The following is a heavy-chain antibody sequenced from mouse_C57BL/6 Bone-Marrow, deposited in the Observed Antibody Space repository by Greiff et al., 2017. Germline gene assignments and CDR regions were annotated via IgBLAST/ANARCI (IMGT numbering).Heavy chain of an antibody. V-gene: IGHV1-55*01. D-gene: IGHD1-2*01. CDR2: IYPGSGST. CDR1: GYTFTSYW. J-gene: IGHJ3*01. CDR3: ARMRDHYEAGFAY. Sequence: QVQLQQPGAELVKPGASVKMSCKASGYTFTSYWITWVKQRPGQGLEWIGDIYPGSGSTNYNEKFKSKATLTVDTSSSTAYMQLSILTSEDSAVYYCARMRDHYEAGFAYWGQGTLVTVSA.